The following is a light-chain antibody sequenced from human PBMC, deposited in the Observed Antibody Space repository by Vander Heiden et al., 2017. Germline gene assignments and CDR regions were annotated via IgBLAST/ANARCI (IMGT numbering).Light chain of an antibody. J-gene: IGLJ2*01. CDR3: SSYTSSSSVV. CDR2: DVS. Sequence: SALTQPDSVSGSPGESLTISCTGTSSYVGGYTYVSWYQQDPGKAPKLMIHDVSNRPSGVSNRFSGSKSGNTASLTIAGLQAEDEADYYCSSYTSSSSVVFGGGTKLTVL. V-gene: IGLV2-14*01. CDR1: SSYVGGYTY.